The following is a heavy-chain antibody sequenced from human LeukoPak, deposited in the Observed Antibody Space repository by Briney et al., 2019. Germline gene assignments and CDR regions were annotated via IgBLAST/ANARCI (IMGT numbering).Heavy chain of an antibody. CDR2: IKEDGSQK. Sequence: PGGSLRLSCAASKFTFRSYWMSWVRQAPGKGLEWVANIKEDGSQKNYVDSVKGRFTISRDNAKNSLYLQMNSLRGEDTVVYYCARERPYGASALDYWGQGTRVTVSS. J-gene: IGHJ4*02. D-gene: IGHD4-17*01. V-gene: IGHV3-7*01. CDR1: KFTFRSYW. CDR3: ARERPYGASALDY.